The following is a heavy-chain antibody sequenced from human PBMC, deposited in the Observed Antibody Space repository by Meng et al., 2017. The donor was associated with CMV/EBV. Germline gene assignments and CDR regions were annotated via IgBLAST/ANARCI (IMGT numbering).Heavy chain of an antibody. D-gene: IGHD3-3*01. CDR3: ARTYYDFWSGYYGADAFDI. CDR2: INPNSGST. J-gene: IGHJ3*02. CDR1: GYIFTGYH. Sequence: ASVTVSFKSSGYIFTGYHMHWVRQAPGQGLAWMGWINPNSGSTNYAQKFQGRVTMTSDTSISTAYMELSRLRSDDTAVYYCARTYYDFWSGYYGADAFDIWGQGTMVTVSS. V-gene: IGHV1-2*02.